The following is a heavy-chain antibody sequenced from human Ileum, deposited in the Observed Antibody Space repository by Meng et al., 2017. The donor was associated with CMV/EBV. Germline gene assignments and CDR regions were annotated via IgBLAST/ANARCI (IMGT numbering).Heavy chain of an antibody. CDR2: SYYSGST. CDR1: GDSVSSGSYY. Sequence: SETLSLTCTVSGDSVSSGSYYWSWIRQPPGKGLEWIGYSYYSGSTNYNPSLKSRVTISVDTSKNHFSLKLSSVTAADTAVYYCARASRGHCIITDCYIFDYWGQGTLVTVSS. CDR3: ARASRGHCIITDCYIFDY. D-gene: IGHD2-2*02. V-gene: IGHV4-61*03. J-gene: IGHJ4*02.